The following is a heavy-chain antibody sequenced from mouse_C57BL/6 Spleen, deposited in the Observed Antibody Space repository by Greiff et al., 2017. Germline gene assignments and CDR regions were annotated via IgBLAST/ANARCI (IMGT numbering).Heavy chain of an antibody. Sequence: QVQLQQSGAELVRPGASVKLSCKASGYTFTDYYINWVKQRPGQGLEWIARIYPGSGNTYYNEKFKGKATLTAEKSSSTAYMQLSSLTSEDSAVYFCARTGSHYYAMDYWGQGTSVTVAS. CDR2: IYPGSGNT. V-gene: IGHV1-76*01. CDR3: ARTGSHYYAMDY. CDR1: GYTFTDYY. J-gene: IGHJ4*01. D-gene: IGHD4-1*01.